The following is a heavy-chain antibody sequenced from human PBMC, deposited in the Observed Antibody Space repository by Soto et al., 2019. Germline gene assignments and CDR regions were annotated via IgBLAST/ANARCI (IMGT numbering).Heavy chain of an antibody. CDR3: ARGHCSGGSCYPALWCYYYFMDV. Sequence: ASVKVSCKASGYTFTSYDINWVRQATGQGLEWMGWMNPNSGNTGYAQKFQGRVTMTRNTSISTAYMELSSLRSEDTAVYYCARGHCSGGSCYPALWCYYYFMDVWGKGTTVTVSS. D-gene: IGHD2-15*01. J-gene: IGHJ6*03. CDR1: GYTFTSYD. V-gene: IGHV1-8*01. CDR2: MNPNSGNT.